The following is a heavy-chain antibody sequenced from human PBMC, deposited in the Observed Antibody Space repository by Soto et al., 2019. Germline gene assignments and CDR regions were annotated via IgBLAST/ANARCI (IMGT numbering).Heavy chain of an antibody. J-gene: IGHJ3*01. CDR3: ESDISGNYSDALVH. Sequence: QLQESGPGLVKPSETLSLTCTVSGAAMSSYYWSWVRQSPGKGLEWIGYIYNTGTTDYNPSLKTRVTISVERSKCSLSLKLASVSAADTAVQYCESDISGNYSDALVHWGEWARVNFSS. V-gene: IGHV4-59*03. D-gene: IGHD3-22*01. CDR1: GAAMSSYY. CDR2: IYNTGTT.